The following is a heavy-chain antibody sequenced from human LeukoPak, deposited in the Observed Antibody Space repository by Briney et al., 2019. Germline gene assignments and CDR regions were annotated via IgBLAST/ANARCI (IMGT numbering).Heavy chain of an antibody. CDR3: TTLGPWGSYCSSTSCYLAVDY. V-gene: IGHV3-15*01. CDR1: GFTFSSYA. J-gene: IGHJ4*02. CDR2: IKGTTDGGTT. D-gene: IGHD2-2*01. Sequence: GRSLRLSCAASGFTFSSYAMYWVRQAPGKGLEWVGRIKGTTDGGTTDYAAPVKGRFTISRDDSKNTLYLQMNSLKTEDTAVYYCTTLGPWGSYCSSTSCYLAVDYWGQGTLVTVSS.